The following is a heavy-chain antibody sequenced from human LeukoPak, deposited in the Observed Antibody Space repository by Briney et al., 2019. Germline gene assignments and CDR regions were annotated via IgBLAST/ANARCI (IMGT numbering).Heavy chain of an antibody. CDR2: IYHSGTT. CDR1: GGSITSYF. Sequence: SETLSLTCTVSGGSITSYFWSWIRQPPGRRLEWIGYIYHSGTTNYNPSLKSRVTISADTSKNQFSLRLTSVTAADTAVYYCAQKVPFSPTYSQQWGQGTLVTVSS. V-gene: IGHV4-59*01. J-gene: IGHJ1*01. CDR3: AQKVPFSPTYSQQ. D-gene: IGHD2/OR15-2a*01.